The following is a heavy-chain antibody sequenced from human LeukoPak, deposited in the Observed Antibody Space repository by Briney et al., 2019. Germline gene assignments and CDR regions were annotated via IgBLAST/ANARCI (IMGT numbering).Heavy chain of an antibody. D-gene: IGHD2-2*01. Sequence: GGSLRLSCAASGFTFSSYGMLWVPQAPGKGLDWVANICYYGTSKYHADSVKRLFHISRDNYKITVSSEINSLRAGDSAFLCCAKDWEFYGSNLQYYFDYWGQGTLVTVSS. CDR1: GFTFSSYG. V-gene: IGHV3-33*06. CDR3: AKDWEFYGSNLQYYFDY. CDR2: ICYYGTSK. J-gene: IGHJ4*02.